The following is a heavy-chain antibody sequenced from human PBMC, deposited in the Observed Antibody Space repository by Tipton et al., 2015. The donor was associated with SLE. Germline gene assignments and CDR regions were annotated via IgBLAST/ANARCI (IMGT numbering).Heavy chain of an antibody. J-gene: IGHJ4*02. CDR3: ASHPGYCSSTSCYPLGY. CDR1: GYTFTSYY. D-gene: IGHD2-2*01. Sequence: QLVQSGPEVKKPGASVKVSCKASGYTFTSYYMHWVRQAPGQGLEWMGIINPSGGSTSYAQKFQGRVTMTRDTSTSTVYMELSSLRSEDTAVYYCASHPGYCSSTSCYPLGYWGQGTLVTVSS. CDR2: INPSGGST. V-gene: IGHV1-46*01.